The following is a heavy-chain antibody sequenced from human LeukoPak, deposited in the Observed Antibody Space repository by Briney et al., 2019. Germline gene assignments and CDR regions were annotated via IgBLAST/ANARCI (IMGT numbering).Heavy chain of an antibody. D-gene: IGHD3-22*01. J-gene: IGHJ4*02. V-gene: IGHV4-39*01. Sequence: SETLYLTCTVSGGSISSSSYYWGWIRQPPGKGLEWIGSIYYSGSTYYNPSLKSRVTIPVDTPKNQLSLKLSSVTAADTAVYYCASPGHYYDSSGYYSWGQGTLVTVS. CDR2: IYYSGST. CDR1: GGSISSSSYY. CDR3: ASPGHYYDSSGYYS.